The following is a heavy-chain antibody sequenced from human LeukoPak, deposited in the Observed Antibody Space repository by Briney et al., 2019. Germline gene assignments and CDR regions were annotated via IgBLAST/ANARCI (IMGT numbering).Heavy chain of an antibody. V-gene: IGHV4-34*01. Sequence: SETLSLTCAVYGGSFSGYYWSWIRQPPGKGLEWVGEINHSGSTNYNPSLKSRVTISADTSKNQFSLKLSSVTAADTAVYYCARGRPNYYDSSGSGSAFDIWGQGTMVTVSS. CDR1: GGSFSGYY. CDR3: ARGRPNYYDSSGSGSAFDI. J-gene: IGHJ3*02. CDR2: INHSGST. D-gene: IGHD3-22*01.